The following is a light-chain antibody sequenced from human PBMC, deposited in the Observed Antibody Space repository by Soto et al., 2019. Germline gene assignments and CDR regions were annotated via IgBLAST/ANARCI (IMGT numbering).Light chain of an antibody. CDR2: STS. CDR3: QQYNNWPPYT. V-gene: IGKV3-15*01. J-gene: IGKJ2*01. CDR1: QSISSD. Sequence: EIVMTQSPDTLSVSPGERATLSCRASQSISSDLAWFQQKPGQAPRLLIYSTSTRATGIPARFSGSGSGTEFTLTISSLQSEDFAVYYCQQYNNWPPYTFGQGTKLEI.